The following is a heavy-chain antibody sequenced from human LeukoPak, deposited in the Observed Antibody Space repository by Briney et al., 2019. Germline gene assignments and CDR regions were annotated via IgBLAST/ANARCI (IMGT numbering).Heavy chain of an antibody. CDR3: ARDFWSGLYYMDV. D-gene: IGHD3-3*01. CDR1: GFTFSNYG. V-gene: IGHV3-33*01. CDR2: IWYDGSNK. Sequence: GGSLRLSCAASGFTFSNYGLDWVRQAPGKGLEWVAVIWYDGSNKYYVDSVKGRFTISRDNSKNTLYLQMNSLRAEDTAMYYCARDFWSGLYYMDVWGKGTTVTVSS. J-gene: IGHJ6*03.